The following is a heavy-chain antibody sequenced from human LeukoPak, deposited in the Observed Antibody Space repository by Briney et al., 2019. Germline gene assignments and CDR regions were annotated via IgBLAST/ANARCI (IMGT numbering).Heavy chain of an antibody. Sequence: GRSLRLSCAASGFTFSDYGMHWVRQAPGKGLEWVAVIWYDGSNKYYADSVKGRFTISRDNSKNTLYLQMNSLRAEDTAVYYCARGPGDDSSGYSVEYFQHWGQGTLVTVSS. D-gene: IGHD3-22*01. CDR1: GFTFSDYG. V-gene: IGHV3-33*01. CDR2: IWYDGSNK. CDR3: ARGPGDDSSGYSVEYFQH. J-gene: IGHJ1*01.